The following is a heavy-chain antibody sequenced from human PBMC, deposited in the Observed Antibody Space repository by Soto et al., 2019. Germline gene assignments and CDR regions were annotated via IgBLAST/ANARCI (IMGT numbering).Heavy chain of an antibody. CDR3: AKWVVVVVITGGFLDY. CDR1: GFTFSSYA. CDR2: ISGSGGST. J-gene: IGHJ4*02. V-gene: IGHV3-23*01. D-gene: IGHD3-22*01. Sequence: GGSLRLSCAASGFTFSSYAMSWVRQAPGKGLEWVSAISGSGGSTYYADSVKGRFTISRDNSKNTLYLQMNSLRAEDTAVYYCAKWVVVVVITGGFLDYWGQGTLVTVSS.